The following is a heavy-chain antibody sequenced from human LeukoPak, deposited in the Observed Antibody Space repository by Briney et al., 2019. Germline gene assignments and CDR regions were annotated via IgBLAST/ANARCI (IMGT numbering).Heavy chain of an antibody. CDR2: INSDGSST. CDR3: ARLIFGVVKNFDY. J-gene: IGHJ4*02. CDR1: GFTFSSYW. D-gene: IGHD3-3*01. Sequence: PGGSLRLSCAASGFTFSSYWMHWVRQAPGKGLVWVSRINSDGSSTSYADSVKGRFTIPRDNAKNTLYLQMNSLRAEDTAVYYCARLIFGVVKNFDYWGQGTLVTVSS. V-gene: IGHV3-74*01.